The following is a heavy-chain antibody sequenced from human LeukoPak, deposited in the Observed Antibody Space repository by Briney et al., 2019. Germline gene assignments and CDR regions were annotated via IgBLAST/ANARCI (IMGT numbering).Heavy chain of an antibody. Sequence: GGSLRLSCAASGFIFTNYFMSWVRQAPGKGLVWVARINPNGITTTYTDSVKGRFTISRDNAKNTLYLQMNSLRVEDTAVYYCARDFAGDRDYWGQGTLVTVSS. V-gene: IGHV3-74*01. J-gene: IGHJ4*02. CDR1: GFIFTNYF. CDR3: ARDFAGDRDY. CDR2: INPNGITT. D-gene: IGHD4-17*01.